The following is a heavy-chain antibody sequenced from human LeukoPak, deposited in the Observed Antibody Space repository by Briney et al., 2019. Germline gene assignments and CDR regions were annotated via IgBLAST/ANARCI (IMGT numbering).Heavy chain of an antibody. CDR1: GYTFNRYG. V-gene: IGHV1-18*01. CDR2: ISCYNGDK. D-gene: IGHD3-22*01. J-gene: IGHJ4*02. CDR3: ARDFSNTSGFKVVIDY. Sequence: ASVMVSCKASGYTFNRYGISWVRQAPGQGPEWMGWISCYNGDKKFEQKFQGRFTMTTDASASTAYMELRSLTSDDTAVYYCARDFSNTSGFKVVIDYWGQGTSVTLSS.